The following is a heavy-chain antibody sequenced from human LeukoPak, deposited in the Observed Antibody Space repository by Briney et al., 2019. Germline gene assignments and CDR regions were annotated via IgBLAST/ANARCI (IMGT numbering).Heavy chain of an antibody. V-gene: IGHV1-18*01. CDR1: GYTFITYG. CDR2: ISVYNGNT. D-gene: IGHD6-6*01. CDR3: ARDHIAVRPGHVDY. J-gene: IGHJ4*02. Sequence: ASVKVSCKAAGYTFITYGINWVRQAPGQGREWMGWISVYNGNTKYAEKFQGRVTMTTDTSTSTAYMELRSLRSDDTAMYYCARDHIAVRPGHVDYWGQGTLVTVSS.